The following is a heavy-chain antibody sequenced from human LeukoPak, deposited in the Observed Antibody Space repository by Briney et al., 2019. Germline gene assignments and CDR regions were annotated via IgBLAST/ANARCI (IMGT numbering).Heavy chain of an antibody. CDR1: GYTFSTYG. V-gene: IGHV1-18*01. CDR2: ISAYNGNI. Sequence: ASVKVSCKASGYTFSTYGISWVRQAPGQGLEWMGWISAYNGNINYAQKLQGRVTLTTDTSTSTVYMELRSLRSDDTAVYYCARDSLQLFDYWGQGTLVTVSS. J-gene: IGHJ4*02. CDR3: ARDSLQLFDY. D-gene: IGHD6-13*01.